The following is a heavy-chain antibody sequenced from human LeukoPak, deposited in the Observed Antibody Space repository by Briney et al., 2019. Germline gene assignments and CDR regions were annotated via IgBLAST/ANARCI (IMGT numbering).Heavy chain of an antibody. V-gene: IGHV4-34*01. CDR1: GGSFSGYY. J-gene: IGHJ4*02. D-gene: IGHD3-22*01. CDR3: ASLSQDYYDSSGYYYFDY. Sequence: SETLSLTCAVYGGSFSGYYWSWIRQPPGKGLEWIGEINHSGSTNYNPSLKSRVTISVDTSKNQFSLKLSSVTAADTAVYYCASLSQDYYDSSGYYYFDYWGQGTLFTVSS. CDR2: INHSGST.